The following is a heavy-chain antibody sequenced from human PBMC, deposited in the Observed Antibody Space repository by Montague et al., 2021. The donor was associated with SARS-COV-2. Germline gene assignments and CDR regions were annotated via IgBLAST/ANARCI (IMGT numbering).Heavy chain of an antibody. CDR3: SKDWKSITIFGVVIMGTNWFDP. V-gene: IGHV3-23*01. J-gene: IGHJ5*02. CDR2: ISGSGGST. CDR1: GFTFSSYA. D-gene: IGHD3-3*01. Sequence: SLRLSCAASGFTFSSYAMSWVRQAPGKGLEWVSAISGSGGSTYYADSVKGRFTISRDNSKNTLYLQMNSLRAEDTAVYYCSKDWKSITIFGVVIMGTNWFDPWGQGTLVTVSS.